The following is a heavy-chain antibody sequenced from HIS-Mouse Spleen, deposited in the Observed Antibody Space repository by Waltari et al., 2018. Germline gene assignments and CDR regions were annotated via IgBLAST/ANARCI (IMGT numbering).Heavy chain of an antibody. CDR2: IYYSGST. V-gene: IGHV4-39*07. D-gene: IGHD6-13*01. CDR3: AREIPYSSSWYDWYFDL. J-gene: IGHJ2*01. Sequence: QLQLQESGPGLVKPSETLSLTCTVSGGSISSSSYYWCGIRQPPGKGLKWIGSIYYSGSTYYNPSLKSRVTISVDTSKNQFSMKLSSVTAADTAVYYCAREIPYSSSWYDWYFDLWGRGTLVTVSS. CDR1: GGSISSSSYY.